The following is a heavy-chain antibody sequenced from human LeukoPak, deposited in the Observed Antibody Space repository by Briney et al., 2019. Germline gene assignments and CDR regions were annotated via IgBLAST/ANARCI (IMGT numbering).Heavy chain of an antibody. V-gene: IGHV1-8*02. CDR1: GYTFTSYY. CDR2: MNPNSGNT. Sequence: ASVKVSRKASGYTFTSYYMHWVRQATGQGLEWMGWMNPNSGNTGYAQKFQGRVTMTRNTSISTAYMELSSLRSEDTAVYYCARWGTNIVVVVAATYYYYGMDVWGQGTTVTVSS. D-gene: IGHD2-15*01. J-gene: IGHJ6*02. CDR3: ARWGTNIVVVVAATYYYYGMDV.